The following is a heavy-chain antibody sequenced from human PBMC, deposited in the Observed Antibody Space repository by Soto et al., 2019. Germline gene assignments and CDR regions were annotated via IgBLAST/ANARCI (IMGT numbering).Heavy chain of an antibody. CDR2: IYHSGST. J-gene: IGHJ6*02. CDR3: ARVSGSYYYGMDV. V-gene: IGHV4-4*02. CDR1: GGSISSSYW. Sequence: QVQLQESGPGLVKPSGTLSLTCAVSGGSISSSYWWSWVRQLPGKGLEWIGEIYHSGSTNYNTSLKSRVTISVDKSKNQFSLKVTSVTAADTAVYYCARVSGSYYYGMDVWGQGTTVTVSS.